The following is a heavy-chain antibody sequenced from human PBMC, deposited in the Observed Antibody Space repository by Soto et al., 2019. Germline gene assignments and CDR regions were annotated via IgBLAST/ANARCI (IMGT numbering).Heavy chain of an antibody. CDR2: ISYDGSNK. Sequence: GGSLRLSCAASGFTFSSYAMHWVRQAPGKGLEWVAVISYDGSNKYYADSVKGRFTISRDNSKNTLYLQMNSLRAEDTAVYYCARDRWQLVSIADYWGQGTLVTVSS. CDR1: GFTFSSYA. V-gene: IGHV3-30-3*01. J-gene: IGHJ4*02. D-gene: IGHD6-13*01. CDR3: ARDRWQLVSIADY.